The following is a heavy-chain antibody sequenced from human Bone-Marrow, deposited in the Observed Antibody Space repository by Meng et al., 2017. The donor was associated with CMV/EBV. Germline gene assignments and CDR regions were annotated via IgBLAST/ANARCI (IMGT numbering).Heavy chain of an antibody. CDR1: GFTFSSYS. CDR3: AREIIVVVPAAGLDY. V-gene: IGHV3-21*01. CDR2: ISSSSSYI. Sequence: GESLKISCAASGFTFSSYSMNWVRQAPGKGLEWVSSISSSSSYIYYADSVKGRFTISRDNAKNSLYLQMNSLRAEDTAVYYCAREIIVVVPAAGLDYWGQGTLVTVSS. D-gene: IGHD2-2*01. J-gene: IGHJ4*02.